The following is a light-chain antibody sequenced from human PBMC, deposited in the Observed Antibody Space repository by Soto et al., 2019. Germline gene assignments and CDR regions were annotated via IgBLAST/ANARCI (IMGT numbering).Light chain of an antibody. Sequence: DIQMTQSPSTLSGSVGDRVTITCRASQTISSWLAWYQQKPGKAPKLLIYKASTLKSGVPSRFSGSGSGTEFTLTISSLQPEDFATYYCQQLWTFGQGTKVDIK. CDR1: QTISSW. V-gene: IGKV1-5*03. CDR3: QQLWT. CDR2: KAS. J-gene: IGKJ1*01.